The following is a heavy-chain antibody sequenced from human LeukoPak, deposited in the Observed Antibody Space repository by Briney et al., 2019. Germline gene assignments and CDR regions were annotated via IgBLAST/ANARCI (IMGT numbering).Heavy chain of an antibody. CDR1: GFTFSSYD. D-gene: IGHD6-13*01. J-gene: IGHJ1*01. CDR2: IGTAGDT. Sequence: GGSLRLSCAASGFTFSSYDMHWVRQATGKGLEWVSAIGTAGDTYYPGSVKGRFTISRENAKNSLYLQMNSLRAEDTAVYYCAREAQQLADAEYFQHWGQGTLVTVSS. V-gene: IGHV3-13*01. CDR3: AREAQQLADAEYFQH.